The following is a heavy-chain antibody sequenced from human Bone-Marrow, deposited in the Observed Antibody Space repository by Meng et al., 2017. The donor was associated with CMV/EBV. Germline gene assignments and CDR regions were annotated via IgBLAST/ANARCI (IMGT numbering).Heavy chain of an antibody. CDR1: GYSISSGYY. Sequence: SETLSLTCTVSGYSISSGYYWGWIRQPPGKGLEWIGYIYYSGSTNYNPSLKSRVTISVDTSKNQFSLKLSSVTAADTAVYYCARFSVGATPPHGDYWGQGTLVTVSS. CDR2: IYYSGST. D-gene: IGHD1-26*01. CDR3: ARFSVGATPPHGDY. J-gene: IGHJ4*02. V-gene: IGHV4-61*05.